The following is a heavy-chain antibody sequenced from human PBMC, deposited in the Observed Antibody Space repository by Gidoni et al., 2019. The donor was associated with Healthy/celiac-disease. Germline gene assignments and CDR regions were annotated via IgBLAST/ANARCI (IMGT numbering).Heavy chain of an antibody. J-gene: IGHJ6*02. CDR3: ARGAGYCTNGVCYRRPHPLYGMDV. CDR1: GFTFSDYY. Sequence: QVQLVESGGGLVKPGGSLRLSCSASGFTFSDYYMSWIRQAPGKGLEWVSYISSSGSTIYYADSVKGRFTISRDNAKNSLYLQMNSLRAEDTAVYYCARGAGYCTNGVCYRRPHPLYGMDVWGQGTTVTVSS. V-gene: IGHV3-11*01. CDR2: ISSSGSTI. D-gene: IGHD2-8*01.